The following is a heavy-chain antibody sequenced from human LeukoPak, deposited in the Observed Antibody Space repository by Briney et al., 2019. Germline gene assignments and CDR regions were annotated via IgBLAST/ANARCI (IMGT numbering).Heavy chain of an antibody. J-gene: IGHJ5*02. CDR1: GYTFTSYA. D-gene: IGHD6-13*01. V-gene: IGHV1-3*01. CDR3: ARDRFVVAAAGIQNWFDP. CDR2: INAGNGNT. Sequence: GASVKVSCKASGYTFTSYAMHWVRQAPGQRLEWMGWINAGNGNTKYSQKFQGRVTITRDTSASTAYMELSSLRSEDTAVYYCARDRFVVAAAGIQNWFDPWGQGTLVTVSS.